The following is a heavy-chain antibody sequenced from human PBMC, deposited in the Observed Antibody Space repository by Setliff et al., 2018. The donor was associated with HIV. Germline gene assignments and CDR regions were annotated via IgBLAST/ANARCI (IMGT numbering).Heavy chain of an antibody. J-gene: IGHJ6*02. Sequence: SETLSLTCSVSGGSFSSDSYYWGWIRQFPGKGREWIGSIYYSESTYYHPSLKSRVTISVDTSKNQFSLKLSSVTAAATAVYYCAGGAVIGYGWSYFGMDVWGQGTTVTVSS. V-gene: IGHV4-39*07. D-gene: IGHD3-22*01. CDR3: AGGAVIGYGWSYFGMDV. CDR2: IYYSEST. CDR1: GGSFSSDSYY.